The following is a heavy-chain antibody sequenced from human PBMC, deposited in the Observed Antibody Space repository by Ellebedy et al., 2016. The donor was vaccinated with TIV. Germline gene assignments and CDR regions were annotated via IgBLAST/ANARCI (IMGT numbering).Heavy chain of an antibody. V-gene: IGHV3-7*01. CDR2: IKQDESAK. J-gene: IGHJ4*02. D-gene: IGHD1-26*01. CDR3: GRGTNFDY. Sequence: GESLKISCAASGFTFSGYWMSWVRQAPGKGLEWVAIIKQDESAKYYGDSVKGRFTVSRDNAQNSLYLQMNILRAEATAVYYCGRGTNFDYWGQGTLVTVSS. CDR1: GFTFSGYW.